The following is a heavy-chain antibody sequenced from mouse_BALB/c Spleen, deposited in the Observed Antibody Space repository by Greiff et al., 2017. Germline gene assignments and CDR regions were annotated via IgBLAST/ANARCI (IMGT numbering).Heavy chain of an antibody. D-gene: IGHD2-14*01. CDR2: ISYSGST. CDR3: ARLGDRYAMDY. V-gene: IGHV3-2*02. CDR1: GYSITSDYA. J-gene: IGHJ4*01. Sequence: EVQLVESGPGLVKPSQSLSLTCTVTGYSITSDYAWNWIRQFPGNKLEWMGYISYSGSTSYNPSLKSRISITRDTSKNQFFLQLNSVTTEDTATYYCARLGDRYAMDYWGQGTSVTVSS.